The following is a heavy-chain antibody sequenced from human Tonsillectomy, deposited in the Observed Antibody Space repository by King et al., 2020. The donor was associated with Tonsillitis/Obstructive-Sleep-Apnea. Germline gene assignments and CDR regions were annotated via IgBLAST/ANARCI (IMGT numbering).Heavy chain of an antibody. CDR1: GFTFEDYT. V-gene: IGHV3-43*01. J-gene: IGHJ3*01. D-gene: IGHD5-18*01. CDR2: LSWAGDST. CDR3: VKEAVDTSMVTYAFDV. Sequence: VQLVESGGVVVRPGGSLRISCVASGFTFEDYTMHWVRQAPGKGLEWVSLLSWAGDSTNYADSVRGRFTISRDNSENSLYLQMNSLESEDTALYYCVKEAVDTSMVTYAFDVWGLGTMVTVSS.